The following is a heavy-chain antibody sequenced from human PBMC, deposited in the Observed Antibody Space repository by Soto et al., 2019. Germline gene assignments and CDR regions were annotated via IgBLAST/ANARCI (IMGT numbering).Heavy chain of an antibody. V-gene: IGHV4-38-2*01. J-gene: IGHJ4*02. Sequence: SETLSLTCAVSGYSISSGYSWGWIRQPPGKGLEWIGSIYHSGSTYYNPSLKSRVTISVDTSKNQFSLKLSSVTAADTAVYYCARAPGYYDFWSGYYTTYSYYFDYWGQGTLVTVSS. D-gene: IGHD3-3*01. CDR3: ARAPGYYDFWSGYYTTYSYYFDY. CDR1: GYSISSGYS. CDR2: IYHSGST.